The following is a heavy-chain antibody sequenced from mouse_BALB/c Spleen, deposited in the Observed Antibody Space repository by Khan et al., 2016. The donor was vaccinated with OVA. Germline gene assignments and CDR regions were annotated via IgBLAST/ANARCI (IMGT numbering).Heavy chain of an antibody. J-gene: IGHJ4*01. CDR3: ARPPHFSYVMVY. V-gene: IGHV9-3-1*01. CDR1: GYTFTNYG. CDR2: INTYTGEP. Sequence: VQLQESGPELKKPGETVKISCKASGYTFTNYGMNWVKQAPGKGLKWMGWINTYTGEPTYTDDFKGRFAFSLETSASTAYLQINNLKNEDTATYFCARPPHFSYVMVYWGQGTLVTVSS.